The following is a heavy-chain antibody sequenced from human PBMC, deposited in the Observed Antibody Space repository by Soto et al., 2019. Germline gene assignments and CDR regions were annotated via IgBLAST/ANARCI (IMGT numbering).Heavy chain of an antibody. V-gene: IGHV4-61*01. CDR1: GGSVSSGSYC. J-gene: IGHJ4*02. D-gene: IGHD3-22*01. CDR2: IYYSGST. Sequence: SETLSLTCAVYGGSVSSGSYCWSWIRQPPGKGLEWIGYIYYSGSTNYNPSLKSRVTISVDTSKNQFSLKLSSVTAADTAVYYCARVHDYYDSSGYSHYFDYWGQGTLVTVSS. CDR3: ARVHDYYDSSGYSHYFDY.